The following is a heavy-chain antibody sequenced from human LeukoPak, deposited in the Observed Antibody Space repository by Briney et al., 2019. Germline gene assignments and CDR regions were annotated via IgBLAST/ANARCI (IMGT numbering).Heavy chain of an antibody. V-gene: IGHV3-53*01. D-gene: IGHD2-8*02. CDR3: ARDSQGITGDIPLAL. CDR1: GFTVSSNY. J-gene: IGHJ4*02. Sequence: GGSLRLSCAASGFTVSSNYMSWVRQAPGKGLEWVSVIYSGGSTYYADSVKGRFTISRDNSKNTLYLQMNSLRAEDTAVYYCARDSQGITGDIPLALWGQGTLVTVSS. CDR2: IYSGGST.